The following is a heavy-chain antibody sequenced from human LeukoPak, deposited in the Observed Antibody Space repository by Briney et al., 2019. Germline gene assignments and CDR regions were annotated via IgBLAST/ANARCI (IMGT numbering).Heavy chain of an antibody. V-gene: IGHV6-1*01. J-gene: IGHJ6*04. D-gene: IGHD6-13*01. CDR3: ARDRLQQLVGYYYGMDV. CDR2: TYYRSKWYN. CDR1: GDSVSSNSAA. Sequence: SQTLSLTCAISGDSVSSNSAAWNWIRQSPSRGLEWLGRTYYRSKWYNDYAVSVKSRITINPDTSKNQFSLQLNSVTPEDTAVYYCARDRLQQLVGYYYGMDVWGKGTTVTVSS.